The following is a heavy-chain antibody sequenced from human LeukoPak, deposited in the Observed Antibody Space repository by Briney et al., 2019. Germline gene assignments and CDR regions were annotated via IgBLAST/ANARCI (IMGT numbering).Heavy chain of an antibody. V-gene: IGHV4-59*01. CDR2: IYYSGST. J-gene: IGHJ4*02. Sequence: SETLSLTCTVSGGSISTYYWSWIRQPPGKGLEWIGYIYYSGSTNYNPSLKSRVTISVDTSKNQFSLKLSSVTAADTAVYYCARGADSSGYYSIFYFDYWGQGTLVTVSS. CDR1: GGSISTYY. D-gene: IGHD3-22*01. CDR3: ARGADSSGYYSIFYFDY.